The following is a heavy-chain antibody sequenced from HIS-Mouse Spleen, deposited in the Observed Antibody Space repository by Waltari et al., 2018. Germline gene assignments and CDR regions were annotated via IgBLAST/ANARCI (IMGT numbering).Heavy chain of an antibody. Sequence: QVQLVESGGGVVQPGRSLRLSCAASGFTFSSYGMPWCRQAPGQGLEWVAVISYDGSNKYYADSVKGRFTISRDNSKNTLYLQMNSLRAEDTAVYYCAKDRGSPLYFDYWGQGTLVTVSS. V-gene: IGHV3-30*18. CDR3: AKDRGSPLYFDY. D-gene: IGHD1-26*01. CDR1: GFTFSSYG. J-gene: IGHJ4*02. CDR2: ISYDGSNK.